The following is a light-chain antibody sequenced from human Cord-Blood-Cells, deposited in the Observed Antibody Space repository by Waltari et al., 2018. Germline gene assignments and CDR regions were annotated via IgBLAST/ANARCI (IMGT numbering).Light chain of an antibody. Sequence: QSALTQPAPVSGSPGQSLTISCTGTSSDVGSYNLVSCYQQHPGKAPKLMLYEGSKRPSGVSNRFSDSKSGNTASLTISGLQAEDEADYYCCSYAGSSTYVVFGGGTKLTVL. V-gene: IGLV2-23*01. CDR1: SSDVGSYNL. J-gene: IGLJ2*01. CDR3: CSYAGSSTYVV. CDR2: EGS.